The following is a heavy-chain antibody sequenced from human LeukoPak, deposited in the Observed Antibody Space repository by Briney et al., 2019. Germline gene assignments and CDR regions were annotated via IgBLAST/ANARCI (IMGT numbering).Heavy chain of an antibody. CDR3: ARTTYTSPDY. CDR1: GFTISTYA. J-gene: IGHJ4*02. V-gene: IGHV3-64*01. CDR2: ISSNGAGT. Sequence: GGSLRLSCAASGFTISTYATHWVRPAPGRGLAFVSGISSNGAGTYYANSVKGRFTISRDISKNTLYLQRGSLRAEDMAVYYCARTTYTSPDYWGQGTLVTVSS. D-gene: IGHD1-14*01.